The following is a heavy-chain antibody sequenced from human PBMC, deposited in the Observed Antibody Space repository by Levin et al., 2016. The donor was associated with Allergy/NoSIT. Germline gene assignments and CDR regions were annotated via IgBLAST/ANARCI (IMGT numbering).Heavy chain of an antibody. CDR2: INPNSGGT. D-gene: IGHD3-16*01. Sequence: ASVKVSCKASGYTFTGYYMHWVRQAPGQGLEWMGWINPNSGGTNYAQKFQGRVTMTRDTSISTAYMELSRLRSDDTAVYYCARGARRQGDYYYYYGMDVWGQGTTVTVSS. V-gene: IGHV1-2*02. J-gene: IGHJ6*02. CDR3: ARGARRQGDYYYYYGMDV. CDR1: GYTFTGYY.